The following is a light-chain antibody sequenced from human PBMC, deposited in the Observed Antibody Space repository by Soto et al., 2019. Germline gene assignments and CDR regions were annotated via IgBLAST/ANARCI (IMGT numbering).Light chain of an antibody. CDR3: ISYTRTSTYV. J-gene: IGLJ1*01. V-gene: IGLV2-14*01. Sequence: QSVLSQAASVSGSPGRSITISCTGTSSDVGTYDYVSWYQQYPGKAPKLMIYDVSNRPSGVSNRFSGSKSGNTASLTISGLQAEDEADYYCISYTRTSTYVFRAGTKVTVL. CDR2: DVS. CDR1: SSDVGTYDY.